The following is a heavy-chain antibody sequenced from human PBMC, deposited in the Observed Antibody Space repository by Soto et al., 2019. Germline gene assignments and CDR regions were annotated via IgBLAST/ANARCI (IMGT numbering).Heavy chain of an antibody. Sequence: SETLSLTCTVSGGSISSYYWNWIRQPPWKGLEWIGYIYYSGSTNYNPSLKSRVTISIDTSKNQFSLKLSSVTAADTAVYYCARGWDYYDSSGYFNWFDPWGQGTLVTVSS. CDR3: ARGWDYYDSSGYFNWFDP. CDR1: GGSISSYY. J-gene: IGHJ5*02. V-gene: IGHV4-59*01. CDR2: IYYSGST. D-gene: IGHD3-22*01.